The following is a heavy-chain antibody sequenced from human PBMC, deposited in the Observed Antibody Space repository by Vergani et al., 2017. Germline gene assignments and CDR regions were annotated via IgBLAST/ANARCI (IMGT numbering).Heavy chain of an antibody. J-gene: IGHJ4*02. Sequence: QVQLQQWGAGLLKPSETLSLTCAVYGGSFSGYYWSWIRQPPGKGLEWIGEINHSGSTNYNPSLKSRVTISVDTSKNQFSLKLSSVTAADTAVYYCAGVRNFSEWELTFDYWGQGTLVTVSS. CDR3: AGVRNFSEWELTFDY. CDR2: INHSGST. D-gene: IGHD1-26*01. CDR1: GGSFSGYY. V-gene: IGHV4-34*01.